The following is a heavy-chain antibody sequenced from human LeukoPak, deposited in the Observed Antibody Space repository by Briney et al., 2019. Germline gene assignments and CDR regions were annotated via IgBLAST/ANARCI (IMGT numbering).Heavy chain of an antibody. J-gene: IGHJ3*02. CDR1: GFTFSNYN. D-gene: IGHD1-26*01. CDR2: IGSSSSPI. V-gene: IGHV3-48*02. CDR3: ARDPRPYSGSGLHFDI. Sequence: GGSLRPSCAASGFTFSNYNINWVRQAPGKGLEWVSFIGSSSSPIYYADSVKGRFTVSRDNAKNSLYLHLNSLRDEDTAVYYCARDPRPYSGSGLHFDIWGQGTLVTVSS.